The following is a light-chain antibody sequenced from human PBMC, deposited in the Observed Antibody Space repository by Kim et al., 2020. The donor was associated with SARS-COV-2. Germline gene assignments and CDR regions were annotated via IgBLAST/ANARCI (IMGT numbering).Light chain of an antibody. J-gene: IGLJ3*02. CDR3: SALDSSLSAWV. Sequence: TTPHARTGRSHKLRPHGAAWPHQHQRLPPKLLSYRNNNRPSWLPERLSASSSGSIASLTITGGQPEDEAGYYCSALDSSLSAWVFGGGTQLTVL. CDR2: RNN. CDR1: SHKLRPHG. V-gene: IGLV10-54*01.